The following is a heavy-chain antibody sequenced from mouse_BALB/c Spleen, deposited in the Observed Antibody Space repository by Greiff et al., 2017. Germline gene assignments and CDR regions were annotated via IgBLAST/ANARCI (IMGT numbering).Heavy chain of an antibody. CDR1: GFTFSDYY. Sequence: EVHLVESGGGLVKPGGSLKLSCAASGFTFSDYYMYWVRQTPEKRLEWVATISDGGSYTYYPDSVKGRFTISRDNAKNNLYLQMSSLKSEDTAMYYCARDPYYYGSSMDYWGQGTSVTVSS. CDR2: ISDGGSYT. V-gene: IGHV5-4*02. CDR3: ARDPYYYGSSMDY. D-gene: IGHD1-1*01. J-gene: IGHJ4*01.